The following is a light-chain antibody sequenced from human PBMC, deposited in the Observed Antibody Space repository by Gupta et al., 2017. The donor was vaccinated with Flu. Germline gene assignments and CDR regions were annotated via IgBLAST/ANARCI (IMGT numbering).Light chain of an antibody. CDR1: HSIDDN. Sequence: ELPQSPAILSLSPGERATLSCRASHSIDDNLGWYQPKAGKPPRFLIKEGSNRATVGPPRFSGRGSGTEYTPTISSVEAEDVAVYYCKQRRHWPYTFGQGTKLEIK. V-gene: IGKV3-11*01. CDR3: KQRRHWPYT. J-gene: IGKJ2*01. CDR2: EGS.